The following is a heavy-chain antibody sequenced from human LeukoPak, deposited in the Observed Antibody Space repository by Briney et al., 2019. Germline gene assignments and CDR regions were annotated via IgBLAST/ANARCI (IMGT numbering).Heavy chain of an antibody. J-gene: IGHJ5*02. CDR2: INPNSGGT. D-gene: IGHD6-13*01. CDR1: GYTFTGYY. V-gene: IGHV1-2*02. Sequence: GASVKVSCKASGYTFTGYYMHWVRQAPGQGLEWMGWINPNSGGTNYAQKFQGRVTMTRDTSISTAYMELSRPRSDDTAVYYCARSTNPARIAAQPEHWFDPWGQGTLVTVSS. CDR3: ARSTNPARIAAQPEHWFDP.